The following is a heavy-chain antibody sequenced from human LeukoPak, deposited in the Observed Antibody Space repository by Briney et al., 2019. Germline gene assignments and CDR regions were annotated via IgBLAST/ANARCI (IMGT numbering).Heavy chain of an antibody. CDR1: GFTVSSNY. CDR2: IYSGGST. CDR3: CTPSGAVTTHSPSFGS. J-gene: IGHJ4*02. V-gene: IGHV3-66*01. Sequence: GGSLRLSCAASGFTVSSNYMSWVRQAPGKGLEWVSVIYSGGSTYYADSVKGRFTISRDNSKNTLYLQMNSLKSEDTAVYYCCTPSGAVTTHSPSFGSWGQGTLVTVSS. D-gene: IGHD3-3*01.